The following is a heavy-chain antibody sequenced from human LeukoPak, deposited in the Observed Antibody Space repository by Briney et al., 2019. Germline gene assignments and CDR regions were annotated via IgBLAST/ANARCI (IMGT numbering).Heavy chain of an antibody. CDR3: AREYSKCFDL. J-gene: IGHJ2*01. Sequence: GGSLRLSCAASGFTVSSNYMSWVRQAPGKGLEWVSVIYSGGSTYYADSVKGRFTISRDNSKNTLYLQMNSLRAEDMAVYYCAREYSKCFDLWGRGTLVTVSS. D-gene: IGHD6-13*01. CDR2: IYSGGST. CDR1: GFTVSSNY. V-gene: IGHV3-53*01.